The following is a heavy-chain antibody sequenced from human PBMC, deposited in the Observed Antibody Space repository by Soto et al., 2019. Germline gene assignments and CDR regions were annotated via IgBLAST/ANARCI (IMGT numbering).Heavy chain of an antibody. CDR2: INAGNGHT. CDR1: GYTLTSYA. V-gene: IGHV1-3*01. J-gene: IGHJ4*02. D-gene: IGHD3-22*01. Sequence: QVQLVQSGAEVKKPGASVKVPGKPSGYTLTSYAMNWVRQAPGQRLEWMGWINAGNGHTKYSQKFQGRVTITRDTSASTAYMELTSLRSEDTAVYYCARSSGFYYVDYWGQGTLVTVSS. CDR3: ARSSGFYYVDY.